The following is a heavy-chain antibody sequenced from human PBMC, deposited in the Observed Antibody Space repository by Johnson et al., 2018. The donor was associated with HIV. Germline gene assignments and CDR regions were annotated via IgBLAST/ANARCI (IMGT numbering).Heavy chain of an antibody. CDR1: GFTFSNYW. J-gene: IGHJ3*02. V-gene: IGHV3-74*01. CDR2: INSDETHK. CDR3: ARQGSGFDI. D-gene: IGHD1-26*01. Sequence: VQLVESGGGLVQPGGSLRLSCAASGFTFSNYWMHWVRQAPGEGLVWVSRINSDETHKNYADSVKGRFTISRDNVKNTLYLQMNSLKAEDTAVYYCARQGSGFDILGQGTMVTVSS.